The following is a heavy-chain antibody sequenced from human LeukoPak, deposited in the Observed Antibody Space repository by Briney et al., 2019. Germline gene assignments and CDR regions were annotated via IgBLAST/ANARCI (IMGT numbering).Heavy chain of an antibody. V-gene: IGHV1-8*01. D-gene: IGHD1-1*01. CDR1: GYTFTSYD. J-gene: IGHJ3*02. CDR2: MNPNSGNT. Sequence: ASVTVSCKASGYTFTSYDINWVRQATGQGLEWMGWMNPNSGNTGYAQKFQGRVTMTRDTSTSTVYMELSSLRSEDTAVYYCARGTMNDGKAFDIWGQGTMVTVSS. CDR3: ARGTMNDGKAFDI.